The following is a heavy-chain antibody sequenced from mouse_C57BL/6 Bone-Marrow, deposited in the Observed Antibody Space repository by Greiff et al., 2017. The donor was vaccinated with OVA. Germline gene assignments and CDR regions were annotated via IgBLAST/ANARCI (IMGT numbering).Heavy chain of an antibody. CDR3: TYGSRLDY. D-gene: IGHD1-1*01. CDR1: GFTFSHAW. V-gene: IGHV6-6*01. CDR2: IRNKANNHAT. J-gene: IGHJ2*01. Sequence: EVKLMESGGGLVQPGGSMKLSCAASGFTFSHAWMDWVRQSPEKGLEWVAEIRNKANNHATYYAESVKGRFTISRDDYKSSVYLQMNSLRAEDPGIYYCTYGSRLDYWGQGTTLTVSS.